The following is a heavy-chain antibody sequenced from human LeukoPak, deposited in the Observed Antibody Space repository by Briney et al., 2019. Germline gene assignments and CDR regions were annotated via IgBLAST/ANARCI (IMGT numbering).Heavy chain of an antibody. V-gene: IGHV4-61*02. Sequence: TLSLTCTVSNGSISSDTYFWSWIRQPAGKGLEWIGRMSSSGISTYSPSLKSRVTISIDTSRNQFSLKLSSVTAADTAVYYCARRTDTAMAYYFDYWGQGTLVTVSS. CDR3: ARRTDTAMAYYFDY. D-gene: IGHD5-18*01. J-gene: IGHJ4*02. CDR2: MSSSGIS. CDR1: NGSISSDTYF.